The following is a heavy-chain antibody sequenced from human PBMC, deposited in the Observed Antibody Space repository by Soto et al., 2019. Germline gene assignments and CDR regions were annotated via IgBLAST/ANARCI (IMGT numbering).Heavy chain of an antibody. V-gene: IGHV4-34*01. CDR1: GGSFSGYY. J-gene: IGHJ4*02. CDR3: ARGRRVSPSDY. CDR2: INHSGST. Sequence: SETLSLTCAVYGGSFSGYYWSWIRQPPGKGLEWIGEINHSGSTNYNPSLKSRVTISLDTSKNQFSLKLSSVTAADTAAYYCARGRRVSPSDYWGQGTLVTVSS.